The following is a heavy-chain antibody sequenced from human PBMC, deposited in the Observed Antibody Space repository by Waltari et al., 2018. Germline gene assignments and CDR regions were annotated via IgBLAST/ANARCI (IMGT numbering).Heavy chain of an antibody. J-gene: IGHJ6*02. V-gene: IGHV3-23*01. CDR3: AKDPRVGEQLYYYYGMDV. CDR1: GFTFSSYA. CDR2: ISGSGGST. Sequence: EVQLLESGGGLVQPGGSLRLSCAASGFTFSSYAMSWVRQAPGTGVEWVSAISGSGGSTYYADSVKGRFTISRDNSKNTLYLQMNSLRAEDTAVYYCAKDPRVGEQLYYYYGMDVWGQGTTVTVSS. D-gene: IGHD3-16*01.